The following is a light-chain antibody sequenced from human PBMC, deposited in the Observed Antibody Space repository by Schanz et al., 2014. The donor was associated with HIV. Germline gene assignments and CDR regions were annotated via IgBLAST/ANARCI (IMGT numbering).Light chain of an antibody. CDR1: NSNIGSKT. CDR3: QSFDRSLGRVV. CDR2: RDY. V-gene: IGLV1-44*01. Sequence: QSVLTQPPSASGTPGQRVTISCSGSNSNIGSKTVNWYQQLPGTAPKLLIYRDYQRPSGVPDRFSGSKSGTSASLAISGLQSEDEGDYYCQSFDRSLGRVVFGGGTKLTVL. J-gene: IGLJ2*01.